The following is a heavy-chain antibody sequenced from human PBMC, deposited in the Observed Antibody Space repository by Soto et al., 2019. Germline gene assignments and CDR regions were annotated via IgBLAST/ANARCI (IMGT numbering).Heavy chain of an antibody. Sequence: GGSLRLSCAASGFTFSSYAMSWVRQVPGKGLEWFSAIIGSGGRTYYADSVKGRFTISRDNSKNTLYLQMNSLRAEDTAVYYWAKEGRYCSSTSCYQYFDYWGQGT. CDR2: IIGSGGRT. V-gene: IGHV3-23*01. D-gene: IGHD2-2*01. CDR3: AKEGRYCSSTSCYQYFDY. J-gene: IGHJ4*02. CDR1: GFTFSSYA.